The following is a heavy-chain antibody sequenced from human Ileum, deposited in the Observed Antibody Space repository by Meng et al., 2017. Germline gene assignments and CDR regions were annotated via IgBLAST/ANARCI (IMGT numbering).Heavy chain of an antibody. Sequence: GGSLRLSCAASGFTFSDYYMNWVRQAPGKGLEWVSSISSSSTLYYADSMKGRFTISRDNVQNSLYLQMNSQRAEDTAVYSCARDLIVVVTASRPRDAFDIWGQGKMVTVSS. CDR3: ARDLIVVVTASRPRDAFDI. CDR2: ISSSSTL. CDR1: GFTFSDYY. J-gene: IGHJ3*02. V-gene: IGHV3-69-1*01. D-gene: IGHD2-21*02.